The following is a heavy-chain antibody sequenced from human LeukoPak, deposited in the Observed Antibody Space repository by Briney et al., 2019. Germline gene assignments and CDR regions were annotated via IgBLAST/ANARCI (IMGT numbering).Heavy chain of an antibody. D-gene: IGHD3-10*01. CDR2: ISGSGGST. Sequence: GGSLRLSCAASGFTFSSYAMSWVRQAPGKGLEWVSAISGSGGSTYYADSVKGRFTISRDNSKNTLYLQMNSLRAEDTAVYYCAKDALWDYYGSGSSRFDYWGQGTLVTVSS. CDR3: AKDALWDYYGSGSSRFDY. CDR1: GFTFSSYA. J-gene: IGHJ4*02. V-gene: IGHV3-23*01.